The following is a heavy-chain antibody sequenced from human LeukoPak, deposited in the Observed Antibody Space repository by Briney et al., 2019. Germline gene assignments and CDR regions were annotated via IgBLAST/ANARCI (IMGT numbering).Heavy chain of an antibody. D-gene: IGHD6-6*01. CDR2: INPNSGGT. J-gene: IGHJ6*02. CDR1: GYTFTGHY. V-gene: IGHV1-2*04. Sequence: ASVKVSCKASGYTFTGHYMHWVRQAPGQGLEWMGWINPNSGGTNYAQKFQGWVTMTRDTSISTAYMELSRLRSDDTAVYYCATYSSSSASDLYYYYGMDVWGQGTTVTVSS. CDR3: ATYSSSSASDLYYYYGMDV.